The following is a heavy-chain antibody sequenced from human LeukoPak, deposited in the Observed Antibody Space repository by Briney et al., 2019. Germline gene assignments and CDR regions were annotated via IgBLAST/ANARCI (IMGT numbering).Heavy chain of an antibody. D-gene: IGHD1-14*01. CDR2: IYYSGST. Sequence: PSETLSLTCTVSGGSISSSSYYWGWIRQPPGKGLEWIGSIYYSGSTYYNPSLKSRVTISVDTSKNQFSLKLSSVTAADTAVYYCARDNPRGLENPNAFDIWGQGTMVTVSS. V-gene: IGHV4-39*07. J-gene: IGHJ3*02. CDR3: ARDNPRGLENPNAFDI. CDR1: GGSISSSSYY.